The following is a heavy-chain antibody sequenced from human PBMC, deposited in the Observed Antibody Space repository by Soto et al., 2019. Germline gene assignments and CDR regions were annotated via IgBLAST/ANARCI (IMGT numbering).Heavy chain of an antibody. CDR3: AKEIRKVLPYYYYGMDV. J-gene: IGHJ6*02. Sequence: HPGGSLRLSCAASGFTFDDYAMHWVRQAPGKGLEWVSGISWNSGSIGYADSVKGRFTISRDNAKNSLYLQMNSLRAEDTALYYCAKEIRKVLPYYYYGMDVWGQGTTVTVSS. CDR2: ISWNSGSI. CDR1: GFTFDDYA. V-gene: IGHV3-9*01.